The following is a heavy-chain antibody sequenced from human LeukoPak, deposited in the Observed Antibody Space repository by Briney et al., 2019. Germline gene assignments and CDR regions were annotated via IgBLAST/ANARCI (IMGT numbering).Heavy chain of an antibody. D-gene: IGHD5-18*01. V-gene: IGHV4-34*01. CDR3: AGGYSYALYYFDY. Sequence: SETLSLTCAVYGGSFSGYYWSWIRQPPGKGLEWIGEINHSGSTNYNPSLKSRVTIVDTSKNQFSLKLSSVTAADTAVYYCAGGYSYALYYFDYWGQGTLVTVSS. CDR2: INHSGST. J-gene: IGHJ4*02. CDR1: GGSFSGYY.